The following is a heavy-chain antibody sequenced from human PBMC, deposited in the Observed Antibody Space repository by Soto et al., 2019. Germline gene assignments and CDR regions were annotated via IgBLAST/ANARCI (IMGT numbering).Heavy chain of an antibody. CDR1: SGSINNSNS. V-gene: IGHV4-4*02. CDR2: IYDSGST. J-gene: IGHJ4*02. CDR3: AGEYCTSVSCYPC. Sequence: QVRLQESGPGLVKPSGTLSLTCAVSSGSINNSNSWSWVRQPPGKGLEWIGDIYDSGSTTYNPSLKSRVTISADKSKNQFSLKLTSVTAADTAVYFCAGEYCTSVSCYPCWGQGTLVTVSS. D-gene: IGHD2-2*01.